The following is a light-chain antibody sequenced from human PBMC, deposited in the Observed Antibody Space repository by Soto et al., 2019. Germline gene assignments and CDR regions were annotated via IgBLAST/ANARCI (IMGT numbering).Light chain of an antibody. J-gene: IGLJ1*01. V-gene: IGLV2-14*03. CDR1: SSDVGAYNF. Sequence: QSALTQPASVSGSPGQSITISCTGTSSDVGAYNFVSWYQQHPGKVPKLMIFDVSSRPSGVSDRFSGSKSGNTASLTISGLQAEDEGYYYFSSYTRSSPHVFGSGTKLTVL. CDR2: DVS. CDR3: SSYTRSSPHV.